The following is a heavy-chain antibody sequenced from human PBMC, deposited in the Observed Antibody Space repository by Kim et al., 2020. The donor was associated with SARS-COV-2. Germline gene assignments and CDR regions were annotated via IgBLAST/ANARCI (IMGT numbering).Heavy chain of an antibody. CDR2: NT. J-gene: IGHJ4*02. Sequence: NTKYSQKFQGRVTITRDTSASAAYMDLSSLTSEDTAVYYCARDPGGTYDYWGQGTRVTVYS. V-gene: IGHV1-3*01. CDR3: ARDPGGTYDY.